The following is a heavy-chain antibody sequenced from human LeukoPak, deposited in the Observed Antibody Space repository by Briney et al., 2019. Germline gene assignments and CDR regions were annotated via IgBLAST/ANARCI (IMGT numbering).Heavy chain of an antibody. J-gene: IGHJ4*02. CDR3: ATETNGRHYDY. Sequence: GESLRLSCTASGLTFSTSGFNWVRQAPGKGLEWVASIGPTGSDRYHADSIKGRFTISRDNANNFLYLQMNSLRAEDTAVYYCATETNGRHYDYWGQGTLLTVSS. CDR1: GLTFSTSG. V-gene: IGHV3-21*06. D-gene: IGHD1-14*01. CDR2: IGPTGSDR.